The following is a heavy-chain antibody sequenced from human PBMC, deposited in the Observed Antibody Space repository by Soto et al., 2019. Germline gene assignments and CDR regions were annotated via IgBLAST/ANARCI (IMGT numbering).Heavy chain of an antibody. CDR3: ARGINCSSTSCNFFFL. CDR2: MNPNSGNT. J-gene: IGHJ1*01. V-gene: IGHV1-8*01. D-gene: IGHD2-2*01. Sequence: ASVKVSCKASGYTFTSYDINWVRQATGQGLEWMGWMNPNSGNTGYAQKFQGRVTMTRNTSISTAYMELSSLRSEDTAVYYCARGINCSSTSCNFFFLWGQGTLVTVST. CDR1: GYTFTSYD.